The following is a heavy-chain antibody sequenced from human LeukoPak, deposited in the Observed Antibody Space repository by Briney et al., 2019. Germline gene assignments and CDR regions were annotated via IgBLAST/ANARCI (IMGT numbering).Heavy chain of an antibody. CDR2: ISTYNDNT. J-gene: IGHJ2*01. CDR3: ARDGMQLWLRGYFDL. D-gene: IGHD5-18*01. V-gene: IGHV1-18*01. CDR1: GYTFSDYG. Sequence: ASVKVSCKASGYTFSDYGVSWVRQAPGQGLEWMGRISTYNDNTNYAQKFQGRVTVTTDTATNTAYMELRNLTSDDTAVYYCARDGMQLWLRGYFDLWGRGTLVTVSS.